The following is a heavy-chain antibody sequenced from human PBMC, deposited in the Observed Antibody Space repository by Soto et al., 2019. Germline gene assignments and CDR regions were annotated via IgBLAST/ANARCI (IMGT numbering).Heavy chain of an antibody. D-gene: IGHD6-13*01. J-gene: IGHJ5*02. CDR1: GYTFTSYA. V-gene: IGHV1-3*01. Sequence: ASVKVSCKASGYTFTSYAMHWVRQAPGQRLEWMGWINPINGITNYAQKFQGRFTITADKSTSTAYMELSSLRSEDTAVYYCARVSIASGWLDPWGQGTLVTVSS. CDR2: INPINGIT. CDR3: ARVSIASGWLDP.